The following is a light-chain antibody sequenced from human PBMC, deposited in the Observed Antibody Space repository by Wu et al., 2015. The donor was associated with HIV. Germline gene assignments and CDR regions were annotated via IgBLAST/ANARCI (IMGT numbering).Light chain of an antibody. J-gene: IGKJ1*01. CDR2: AAS. V-gene: IGKV1-27*01. Sequence: ASQAISQFLDLVYSRNHGNLLRLIYAASLAIRVPSRFSGSGSGTDFTLTISSLQPGDVATYYCQKYNTAPWTFGQGTKVEMK. CDR1: QAISQF. CDR3: QKYNTAPWT.